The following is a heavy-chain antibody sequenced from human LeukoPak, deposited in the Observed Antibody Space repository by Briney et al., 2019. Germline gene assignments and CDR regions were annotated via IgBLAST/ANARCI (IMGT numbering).Heavy chain of an antibody. Sequence: PSETLSLTCTVSGGSISSYYRSWIRQPPGKGLEWIGYIYYSGSTNYNPSLKSRVTISVDTSKNQFSLKLSSVTAADTAVYYCARHALVAVRDAFDIWGQGTMVTVSS. D-gene: IGHD5-12*01. V-gene: IGHV4-59*08. CDR1: GGSISSYY. J-gene: IGHJ3*02. CDR3: ARHALVAVRDAFDI. CDR2: IYYSGST.